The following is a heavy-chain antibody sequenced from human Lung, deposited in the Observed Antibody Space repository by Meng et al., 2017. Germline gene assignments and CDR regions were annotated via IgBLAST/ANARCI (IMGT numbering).Heavy chain of an antibody. Sequence: EGQLGESGGGFVKPGGSLRLSCAASGFTFSNAWMTWVRQAPGKGLEWIGRMKSNVDGGTVDYAAAVKGRFFISRDDSENTFYLQMNSLKTEDTAVYYCSGHVDYWGHGTLVTVSS. CDR3: SGHVDY. V-gene: IGHV3-15*01. CDR2: MKSNVDGGTV. CDR1: GFTFSNAW. J-gene: IGHJ4*01.